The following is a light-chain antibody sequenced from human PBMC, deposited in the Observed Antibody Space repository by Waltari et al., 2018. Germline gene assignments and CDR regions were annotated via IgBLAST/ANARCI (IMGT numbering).Light chain of an antibody. CDR3: QQLDRYPFT. Sequence: IQLTQSPSSLSASVGDRVTITCRASQNPSSSLAWYQQKPGKAPKLMIHTASILQSGVPSRFSGSGSGKDFTLTISSLQAEDFATYYCQQLDRYPFTFGGGTKVEIK. CDR2: TAS. CDR1: QNPSSS. V-gene: IGKV1-9*01. J-gene: IGKJ4*01.